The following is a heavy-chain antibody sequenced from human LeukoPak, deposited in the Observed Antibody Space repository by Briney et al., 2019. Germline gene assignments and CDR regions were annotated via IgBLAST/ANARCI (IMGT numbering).Heavy chain of an antibody. CDR1: GVSITSYF. J-gene: IGHJ4*02. Sequence: SETLSLTCTVSGVSITSYFWSWIRQPPGRGLEWIGYIYHSGSTNSNPSLESRVSISLDTSKNQFSLKLSSVTAADAAVYYCARGRVPGAWGQGTLVTVSS. V-gene: IGHV4-59*01. D-gene: IGHD6-19*01. CDR2: IYHSGST. CDR3: ARGRVPGA.